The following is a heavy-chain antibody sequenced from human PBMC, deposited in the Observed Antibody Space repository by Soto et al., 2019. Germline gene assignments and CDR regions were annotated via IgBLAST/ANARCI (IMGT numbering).Heavy chain of an antibody. D-gene: IGHD2-21*02. J-gene: IGHJ6*02. Sequence: QVQLVESGGGVVQPGRSLRLSCAASGFTFSSYGMHWVRQAPGKGLEWVAVISYDGSNKYYADSVKGRFTISRDNSKNTLYLQMNSLRAEDTAVYYCAKDQGPIYCGGDCYYYYYYGMDVWGQGTTVTVSS. V-gene: IGHV3-30*18. CDR3: AKDQGPIYCGGDCYYYYYYGMDV. CDR2: ISYDGSNK. CDR1: GFTFSSYG.